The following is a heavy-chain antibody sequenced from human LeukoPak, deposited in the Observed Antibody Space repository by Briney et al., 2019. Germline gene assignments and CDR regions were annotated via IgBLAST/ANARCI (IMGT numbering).Heavy chain of an antibody. V-gene: IGHV1-46*01. CDR3: ARGRGYYYDSSGFSV. CDR2: INPSGGST. CDR1: GYTFTNSY. J-gene: IGHJ1*01. Sequence: ASVKVSCKASGYTFTNSYIHWVRQAPGQGLEWMGIINPSGGSTSYAQKFQGRVTMTSDTSTSTVYMELSSLRSEDTAVYYCARGRGYYYDSSGFSVWGQGTLVTVSS. D-gene: IGHD3-22*01.